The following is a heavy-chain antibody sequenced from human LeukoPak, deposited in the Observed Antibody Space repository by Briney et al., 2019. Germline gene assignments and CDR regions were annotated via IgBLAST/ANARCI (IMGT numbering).Heavy chain of an antibody. J-gene: IGHJ6*02. CDR3: ARVQNYYYAMDV. V-gene: IGHV3-21*01. CDR2: ISSSSSYI. Sequence: GGSLRLSCAASGFTFSDYSMNWVRQAPGKGLEWVSSISSSSSYIYYADSVKGRFTISRDNAKNSLYLQMNSLRAEDTAVYYCARVQNYYYAMDVWGQGTTVTVSS. CDR1: GFTFSDYS.